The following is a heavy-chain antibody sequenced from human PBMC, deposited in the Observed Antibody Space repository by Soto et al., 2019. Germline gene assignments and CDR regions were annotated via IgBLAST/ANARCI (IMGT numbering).Heavy chain of an antibody. V-gene: IGHV1-58*02. CDR3: AADSKMQWRDKTHYCYFGMDV. CDR2: IVVGSGNT. CDR1: GFTFTSSA. J-gene: IGHJ6*02. D-gene: IGHD6-19*01. Sequence: SVKVSCKASGFTFTSSAMQWVRQARGQRLEWIGWIVVGSGNTNYAQKFQERVTITRDMSTSTAYMELSSLRSEDTAVYYCAADSKMQWRDKTHYCYFGMDVWCLGT.